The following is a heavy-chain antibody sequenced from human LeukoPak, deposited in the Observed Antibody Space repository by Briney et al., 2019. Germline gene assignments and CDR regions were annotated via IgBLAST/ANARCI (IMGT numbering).Heavy chain of an antibody. CDR2: ISTSSSYI. Sequence: GGSLRLSCAASGFTFSSYSMNWVRQAPGKGLEWVSSISTSSSYINYADSVKGRFTISRDNAKNSLYLQMNSLRAEDMAVYYCARVGNLYYYYYMDVWGKGTTVTVSS. V-gene: IGHV3-21*01. D-gene: IGHD1-14*01. J-gene: IGHJ6*03. CDR1: GFTFSSYS. CDR3: ARVGNLYYYYYMDV.